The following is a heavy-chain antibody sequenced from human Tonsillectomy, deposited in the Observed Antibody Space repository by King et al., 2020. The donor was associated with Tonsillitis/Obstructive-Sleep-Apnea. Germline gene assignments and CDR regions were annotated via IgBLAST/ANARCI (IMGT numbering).Heavy chain of an antibody. V-gene: IGHV3-33*01. J-gene: IGHJ4*02. D-gene: IGHD3-16*02. CDR2: IWYDGSNK. CDR1: GFTFSSYG. CDR3: ARSYDYIWGSYRYRVDSLDY. Sequence: VQLVESGGGVVQPGRSLRLSCAASGFTFSSYGMHWVRQAPGKGLEWVAVIWYDGSNKYYADSVKGRFTISRDNSKNTLYLQMNSLRAEDTAVYYCARSYDYIWGSYRYRVDSLDYWGQGTLVTVSS.